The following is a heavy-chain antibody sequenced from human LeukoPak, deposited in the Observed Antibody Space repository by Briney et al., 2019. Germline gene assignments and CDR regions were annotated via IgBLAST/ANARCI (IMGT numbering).Heavy chain of an antibody. V-gene: IGHV3-23*01. CDR2: ISGSGGRT. J-gene: IGHJ4*02. CDR3: AKDHTIFGVVIPGYYFDY. Sequence: GGSLRLSCAASGLPFSRLAMRWAGDARGKGVEWVSDISGSGGRTYYPHPVNRRFTISIDSSKNTLYLQMNSLRAEDTAVYYCAKDHTIFGVVIPGYYFDYWGQGTLVTGSS. CDR1: GLPFSRLA. D-gene: IGHD3-3*01.